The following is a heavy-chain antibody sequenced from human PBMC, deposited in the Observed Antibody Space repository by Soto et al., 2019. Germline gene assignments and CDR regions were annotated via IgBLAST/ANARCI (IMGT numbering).Heavy chain of an antibody. Sequence: EVQVLESGGGLVQPGGSLRLSCAASGFTFSTYAMSWVRQAPGKGLEWVSTIRGSGRTTYYADSVRGRFTISRDNSQNTRYLQMDSLRAEDTALSYCASVQRLYGFDHDYYGMDVWGQGTTVTVSS. V-gene: IGHV3-23*01. J-gene: IGHJ6*02. D-gene: IGHD2-8*01. CDR1: GFTFSTYA. CDR3: ASVQRLYGFDHDYYGMDV. CDR2: IRGSGRTT.